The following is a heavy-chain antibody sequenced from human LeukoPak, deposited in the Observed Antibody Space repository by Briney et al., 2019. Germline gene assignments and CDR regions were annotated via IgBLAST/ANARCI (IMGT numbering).Heavy chain of an antibody. Sequence: PGGSLRLSCAASGFTFSSYAMTWVRQAPGKGLEWVSTITGSGGSTYYADSVKGRFTISRDNSKNTVYLQMNSLRAEDTAVYYCAKDGVYNGKRGAFDVWGQGTMVTVSS. V-gene: IGHV3-23*01. J-gene: IGHJ3*01. CDR1: GFTFSSYA. CDR2: ITGSGGST. D-gene: IGHD5-24*01. CDR3: AKDGVYNGKRGAFDV.